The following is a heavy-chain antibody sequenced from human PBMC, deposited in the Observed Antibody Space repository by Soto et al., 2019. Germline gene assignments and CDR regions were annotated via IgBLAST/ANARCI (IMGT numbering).Heavy chain of an antibody. CDR2: ISGSGGST. CDR1: GFTFSSYA. CDR3: ANGQQLNYFDY. Sequence: EVQLLESGGGLVQPGGSLRLSCAASGFTFSSYAMSWVRQAPGKGLEWVSAISGSGGSTYYADSVKGRFTISRDNSKNTLFLQMISLRSEDTAVYYCANGQQLNYFDYWCQGTLVTVSS. J-gene: IGHJ4*02. D-gene: IGHD6-13*01. V-gene: IGHV3-23*01.